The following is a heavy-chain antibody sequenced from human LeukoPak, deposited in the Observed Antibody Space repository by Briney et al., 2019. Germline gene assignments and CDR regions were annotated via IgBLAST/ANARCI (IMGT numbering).Heavy chain of an antibody. CDR2: INSDGSWT. CDR1: GNYW. CDR3: VRDPLRRYDY. V-gene: IGHV3-74*01. J-gene: IGHJ4*02. Sequence: GGSLRLSCAASGNYWMHWVRQVPGKGLVWVSHINSDGSWTSYADSVKGRFTISRDNARNSLYLQMNSLRDEDTAVYYCVRDPLRRYDYWGQGTPVTVSS.